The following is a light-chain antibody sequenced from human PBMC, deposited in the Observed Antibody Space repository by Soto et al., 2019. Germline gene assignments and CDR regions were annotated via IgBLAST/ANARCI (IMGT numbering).Light chain of an antibody. CDR3: QQYNSTRGP. CDR2: KAS. CDR1: QSISSW. Sequence: DIQMTQSPSTLSASVGDRVTITCRASQSISSWLAWYQQKPGKAPKLLIYKASSLESGVPSRFSGSGSGTEFTLTISSLQPDDFATYYCQQYNSTRGPFGPGTKVDIK. V-gene: IGKV1-5*03. J-gene: IGKJ3*01.